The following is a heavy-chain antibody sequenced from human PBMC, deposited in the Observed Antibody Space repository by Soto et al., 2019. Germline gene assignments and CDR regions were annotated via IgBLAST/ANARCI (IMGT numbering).Heavy chain of an antibody. V-gene: IGHV1-58*01. CDR1: GFTFTSSA. CDR2: IVVGSGNT. CDR3: AADFARGSYSLGAVDI. D-gene: IGHD1-26*01. Sequence: QMQLVQSGPEVKKPGTSVKVSCKASGFTFTSSAVQWVRQARGQRLEWIGWIVVGSGNTNYAQKFQERVTITRDMSTSTAYMELSSLRSEDTAVYYCAADFARGSYSLGAVDIWGQGTMVTVSS. J-gene: IGHJ3*02.